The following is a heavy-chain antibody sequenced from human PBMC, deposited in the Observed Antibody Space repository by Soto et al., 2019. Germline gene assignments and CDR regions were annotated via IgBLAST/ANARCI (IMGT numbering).Heavy chain of an antibody. V-gene: IGHV1-46*03. CDR2: INPSGGST. J-gene: IGHJ5*02. D-gene: IGHD2-2*01. CDR3: ARDSRYCSSTSCHLTLDP. Sequence: ASVKVSCKASGYTFTSYYMHWVRQAPGQGLEWMGIINPSGGSTSYAQKFQGRVTMTRDTSTSTVYMELSSLRSEDTAVYYCARDSRYCSSTSCHLTLDPWGQGTLVTVSS. CDR1: GYTFTSYY.